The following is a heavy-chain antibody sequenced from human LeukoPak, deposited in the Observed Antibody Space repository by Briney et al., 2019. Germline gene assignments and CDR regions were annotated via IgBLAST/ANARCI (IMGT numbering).Heavy chain of an antibody. CDR1: GYTFTGYY. CDR2: INPNSGGT. V-gene: IGHV1-2*02. J-gene: IGHJ4*02. D-gene: IGHD6-13*01. CDR3: ARETTDAIAAAGRVLNFDY. Sequence: GASVKVSCKASGYTFTGYYMHWVRQAPGQGLEWMGWINPNSGGTNYAQKFQGRVTMTRDTSISTAYMELSRLRSDDTAVYYCARETTDAIAAAGRVLNFDYWGQGTLVTVSS.